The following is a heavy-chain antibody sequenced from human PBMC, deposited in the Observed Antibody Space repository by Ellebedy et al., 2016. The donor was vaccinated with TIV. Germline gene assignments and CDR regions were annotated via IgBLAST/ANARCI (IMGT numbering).Heavy chain of an antibody. J-gene: IGHJ6*02. Sequence: GESLKISXAASGFTFSSYSMNWVRQAPGKGLEWVSSISSSSSYIYYADSVKGRFTIFRDNAKNSLYLQMNSLRAEDTAVYYCARVLTYSYGYRSIGGYYYGMDVWGQGTTVTVSS. CDR2: ISSSSSYI. CDR1: GFTFSSYS. CDR3: ARVLTYSYGYRSIGGYYYGMDV. V-gene: IGHV3-21*01. D-gene: IGHD5-18*01.